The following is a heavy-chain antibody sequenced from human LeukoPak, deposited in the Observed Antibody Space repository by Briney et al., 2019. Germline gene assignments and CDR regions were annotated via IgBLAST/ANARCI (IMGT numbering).Heavy chain of an antibody. Sequence: GGSLRLSCAASGFTFSSYSMNWVRQAPGKGLEWVSSISSSSSYIYYADSVKGRFTISRDNAKNSLYLQMNSLRAEDTAVYYCASKSWNIAAAALDIWGQGTMVTVSS. CDR3: ASKSWNIAAAALDI. CDR1: GFTFSSYS. D-gene: IGHD6-13*01. CDR2: ISSSSSYI. J-gene: IGHJ3*02. V-gene: IGHV3-21*01.